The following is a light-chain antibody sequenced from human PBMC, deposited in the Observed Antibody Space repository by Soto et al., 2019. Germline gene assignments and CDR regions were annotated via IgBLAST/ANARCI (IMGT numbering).Light chain of an antibody. CDR3: QQYYTSPYT. CDR2: WAS. CDR1: QTVFYSSNNKNY. J-gene: IGKJ2*01. V-gene: IGKV4-1*01. Sequence: DIVMTQSQDSLTVSLGERATINCESSQTVFYSSNNKNYLAWYQQKPGQPPKLLIYWASTRGSGVPDRFSGSGSGTDFTLTISSLQAEDVAVYYCQQYYTSPYTFGQGTKLDI.